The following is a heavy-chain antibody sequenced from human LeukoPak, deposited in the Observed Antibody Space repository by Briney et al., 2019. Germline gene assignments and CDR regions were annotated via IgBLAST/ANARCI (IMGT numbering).Heavy chain of an antibody. CDR3: VKEGNGAFDI. Sequence: PGGSLRLSCSASGFTFSSYVMFWVRQAPGKGLEYVSAVSSIGGCTYYADSVKGRFTISRDNSKNTLYLQMISLRPEDTAVYYCVKEGNGAFDIWGQGTMVTASP. D-gene: IGHD2-8*01. J-gene: IGHJ3*02. CDR1: GFTFSSYV. CDR2: VSSIGGCT. V-gene: IGHV3-64D*09.